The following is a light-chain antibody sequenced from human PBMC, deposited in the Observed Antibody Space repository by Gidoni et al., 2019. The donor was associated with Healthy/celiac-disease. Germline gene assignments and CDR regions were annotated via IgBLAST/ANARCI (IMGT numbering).Light chain of an antibody. V-gene: IGKV1-5*01. CDR2: DAS. CDR1: QSTSSW. CDR3: QQYNSYL. Sequence: DIQMTQSPSTLSASVGDRVTITCRASQSTSSWLAWYQQKPGKAPKLLIYDASSLESGVPSRFSGSGSGTEFTLTISSLQPDDFATYYCQQYNSYLFGPGTKVDIK. J-gene: IGKJ3*01.